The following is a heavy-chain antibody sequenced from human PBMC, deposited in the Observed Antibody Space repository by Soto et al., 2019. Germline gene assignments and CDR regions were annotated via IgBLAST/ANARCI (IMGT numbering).Heavy chain of an antibody. CDR1: GFTFSRSA. V-gene: IGHV3-43*01. J-gene: IGHJ4*02. Sequence: GGSLRLSYAASGFTFSRSALHWVRQAPGKGLEWVSLISWDGGSTYYADSVKGRFTISRDNSKNSLYLQMNSLRTEDTALYYCAKDIGPLDYWGQGTLVTVSS. CDR3: AKDIGPLDY. CDR2: ISWDGGST.